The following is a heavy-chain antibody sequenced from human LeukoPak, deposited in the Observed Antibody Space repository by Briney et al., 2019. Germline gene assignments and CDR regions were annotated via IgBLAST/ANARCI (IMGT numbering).Heavy chain of an antibody. CDR3: ARGAFLDPFDP. CDR1: GGSISTFY. D-gene: IGHD1-1*01. CDR2: IHYSGRT. V-gene: IGHV4-59*07. J-gene: IGHJ5*02. Sequence: PSDTLSLTCSVSGGSISTFYWNWIRQPPGEGLEWIGYIHYSGRTNYNPSLKSRVTISVDTSKNQFSLKLSSVTAADTAVYYCARGAFLDPFDPWGQGTLVTVSS.